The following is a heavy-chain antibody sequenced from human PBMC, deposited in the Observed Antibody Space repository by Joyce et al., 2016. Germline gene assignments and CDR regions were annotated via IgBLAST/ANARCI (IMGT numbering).Heavy chain of an antibody. D-gene: IGHD2-15*01. CDR1: GFRFSGYW. Sequence: EMKLVESGGGAVQPGGSLRLSCVASGFRFSGYWMTWVRQASGRGLEWVANIDQGGNKKNYVDSVTDRFTVSRDNAEDSLYLQMNYLRAEDTAVYYCARDESPQGYCRDVTCYYDGFDLWGQGIVVTVSS. V-gene: IGHV3-7*05. CDR3: ARDESPQGYCRDVTCYYDGFDL. J-gene: IGHJ3*01. CDR2: IDQGGNKK.